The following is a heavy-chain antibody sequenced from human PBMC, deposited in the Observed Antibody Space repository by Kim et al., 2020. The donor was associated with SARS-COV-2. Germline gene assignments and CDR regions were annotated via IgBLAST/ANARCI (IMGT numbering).Heavy chain of an antibody. Sequence: GGSLRLSCAASGFTFSSYSMNWVRQAPGKGLEWVSSISSSSSYIYYADSVKGRFTISRDNAKNSLYLQMNSLRAEDTAVYYCARDRVAVAGPLVIVWGQGTLVTVSS. CDR2: ISSSSSYI. J-gene: IGHJ4*02. CDR1: GFTFSSYS. D-gene: IGHD6-19*01. CDR3: ARDRVAVAGPLVIV. V-gene: IGHV3-21*01.